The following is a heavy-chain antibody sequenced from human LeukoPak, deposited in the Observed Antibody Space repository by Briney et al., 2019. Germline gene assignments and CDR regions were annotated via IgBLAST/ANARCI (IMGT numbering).Heavy chain of an antibody. Sequence: GRSLRLSCEASGFTFDDYAMHWVRQVPGKGLEWVSGISWNSGRTDYAHSVQARFTISRDNSKNTLYLQMNSLRAEDTAVYYCANSSPYYYDSSGYPAYFDYWGQGTLVTVSS. CDR2: ISWNSGRT. D-gene: IGHD3-22*01. CDR1: GFTFDDYA. J-gene: IGHJ4*02. V-gene: IGHV3-9*01. CDR3: ANSSPYYYDSSGYPAYFDY.